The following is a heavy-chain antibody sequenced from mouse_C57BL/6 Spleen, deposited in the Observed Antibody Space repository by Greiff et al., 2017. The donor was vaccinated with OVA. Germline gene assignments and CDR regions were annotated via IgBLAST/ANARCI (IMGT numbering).Heavy chain of an antibody. J-gene: IGHJ3*01. CDR1: GYAFSSSW. D-gene: IGHD2-3*01. V-gene: IGHV1-82*01. Sequence: QVQLQQSGPELVKPGASVKISCKASGYAFSSSWMNWVKQRPGKGLEWIGRIYPGDGDTNYNGKFKGKATLTADKSSSTAYMQLSSLTSEDSAVYFCAREGDGYPLFAYWGKGTLVTVSA. CDR2: IYPGDGDT. CDR3: AREGDGYPLFAY.